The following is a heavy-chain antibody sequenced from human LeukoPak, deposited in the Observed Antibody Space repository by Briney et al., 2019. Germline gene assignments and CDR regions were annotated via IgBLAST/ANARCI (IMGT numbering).Heavy chain of an antibody. J-gene: IGHJ5*02. V-gene: IGHV4-59*01. CDR1: GGSISGYY. Sequence: SETLSLTCSVSGGSISGYYWNWIRQPPGKGLKWIGYIYYSGSTNYNPSLKSRVSISGDMSKNQISLKVESVTAADTAVYYCARLRGRSGSYSVDPWGQGTLVTVSS. D-gene: IGHD3-10*01. CDR2: IYYSGST. CDR3: ARLRGRSGSYSVDP.